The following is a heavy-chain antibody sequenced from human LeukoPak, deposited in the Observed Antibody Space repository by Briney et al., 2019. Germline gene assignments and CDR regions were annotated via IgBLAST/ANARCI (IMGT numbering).Heavy chain of an antibody. CDR1: GYSISNGYY. CDR3: ARWNRELHFDY. J-gene: IGHJ4*02. D-gene: IGHD4-23*01. V-gene: IGHV4-38-2*02. CDR2: FFYTGST. Sequence: SETLSLTCSVSGYSISNGYYWGWIRQAPGKGLEWIGSFFYTGSTYYNPSLKSRVTISVDTSRNQFSLKMTSVTAADTAVYYCARWNRELHFDYWGQGTLVTVSS.